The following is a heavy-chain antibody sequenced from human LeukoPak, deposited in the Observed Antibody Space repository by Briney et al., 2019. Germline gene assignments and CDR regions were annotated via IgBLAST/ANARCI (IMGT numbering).Heavy chain of an antibody. D-gene: IGHD2-15*01. CDR3: AKGSRDIVVVVAAYYYYMDV. V-gene: IGHV3-23*01. J-gene: IGHJ6*03. Sequence: AGGSLRLSCAASGFTFSSYAMSWVRQAPGKGLEWVSVISGSGGSTSYADSVKGRFTISRDNSMNTLYLQMNSLRAEDTAVYYCAKGSRDIVVVVAAYYYYMDVWGKGTTVTVSS. CDR1: GFTFSSYA. CDR2: ISGSGGST.